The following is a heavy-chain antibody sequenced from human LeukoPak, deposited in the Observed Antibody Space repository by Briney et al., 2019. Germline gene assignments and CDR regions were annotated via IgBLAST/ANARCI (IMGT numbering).Heavy chain of an antibody. Sequence: PSETLSLTCTVSGGSISSYYWSWIRQPPGKGLEWIGYIYYSGSTNYNPSLKSRVTISVDTSKSQFSLKLSSVTAADTAVYYCARDLGGGAAGVDYWGQGTLVTVSS. CDR1: GGSISSYY. CDR2: IYYSGST. V-gene: IGHV4-59*12. D-gene: IGHD6-13*01. CDR3: ARDLGGGAAGVDY. J-gene: IGHJ4*02.